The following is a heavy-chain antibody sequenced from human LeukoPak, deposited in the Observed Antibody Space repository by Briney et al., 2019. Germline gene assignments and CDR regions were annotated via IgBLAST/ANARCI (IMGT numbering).Heavy chain of an antibody. D-gene: IGHD1-26*01. J-gene: IGHJ6*03. CDR3: ARARRSGSYSYPKNYYYYYMDV. Sequence: PSETLSLTCTVSGGSISSGSYYWSWIRQPAGKGLEWIGRIYTSGSTNYNPSLKSRVTISVDTSKNQFSLKLSSVTAADTAVYYCARARRSGSYSYPKNYYYYYMDVWGKGTTVTVSS. CDR2: IYTSGST. CDR1: GGSISSGSYY. V-gene: IGHV4-61*02.